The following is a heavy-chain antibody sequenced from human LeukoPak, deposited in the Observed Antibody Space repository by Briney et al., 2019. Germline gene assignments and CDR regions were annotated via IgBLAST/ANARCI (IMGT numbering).Heavy chain of an antibody. Sequence: SETLSLTCAVSGVSISSSNWWSWVRQPPGKGLEWIGEIYHSGSTNYNPSLKSRVTISVDKSKNQFSLKLSSVTAADTAVYYCAREDGSGSYFGDNWFDPWGQGTLVTVSS. V-gene: IGHV4-4*02. CDR2: IYHSGST. J-gene: IGHJ5*02. CDR3: AREDGSGSYFGDNWFDP. CDR1: GVSISSSNW. D-gene: IGHD3-10*01.